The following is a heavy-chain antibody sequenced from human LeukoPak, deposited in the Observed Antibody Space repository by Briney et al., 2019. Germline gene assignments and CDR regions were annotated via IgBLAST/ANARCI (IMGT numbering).Heavy chain of an antibody. CDR1: GFIFSSYG. J-gene: IGHJ5*02. CDR2: ISYGGSNK. CDR3: AKRGGSSGFTGPYNWFDP. Sequence: GRSLRLSCAASGFIFSSYGMHWVRQAPGKGLEWVAVISYGGSNKYYADSVKGRFTISRDNSKNTLYLQMNSLRAEDTAVYYCAKRGGSSGFTGPYNWFDPWGQGTLVTVSS. D-gene: IGHD6-19*01. V-gene: IGHV3-30*18.